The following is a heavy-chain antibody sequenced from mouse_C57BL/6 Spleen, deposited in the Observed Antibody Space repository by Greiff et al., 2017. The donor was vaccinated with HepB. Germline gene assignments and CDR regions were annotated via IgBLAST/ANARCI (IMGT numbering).Heavy chain of an antibody. J-gene: IGHJ2*01. CDR1: GFTFSSYA. V-gene: IGHV5S21*01. CDR2: ISSGGDYI. CDR3: TRGYYYFDY. Sequence: EVMLVESGEGLVKPGGSLKLSCAASGFTFSSYAMSWVRQTPEKRLEWVAYISSGGDYIYYADTVKGRFTISRVNARNTLYLQMSSLKSEDTAMYYCTRGYYYFDYWGQGTTLTVSS.